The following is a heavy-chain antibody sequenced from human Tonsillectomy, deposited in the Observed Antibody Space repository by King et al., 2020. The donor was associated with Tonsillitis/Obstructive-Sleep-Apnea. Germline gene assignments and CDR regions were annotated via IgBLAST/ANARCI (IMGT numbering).Heavy chain of an antibody. CDR2: ISSSSSYT. D-gene: IGHD3-3*01. CDR1: GFTFSDYY. J-gene: IGHJ6*02. Sequence: QLVQSGGGLVKPGGYLRLYCAASGFTFSDYYMSWLRQAPGKGLEWVSYISSSSSYTNYADSVKGRFTISRDNAKNSLYLQMNSLRAEDTAVYYCARDSHDFWCGLNYYYGMDVWGQGTTVTVSS. V-gene: IGHV3-11*06. CDR3: ARDSHDFWCGLNYYYGMDV.